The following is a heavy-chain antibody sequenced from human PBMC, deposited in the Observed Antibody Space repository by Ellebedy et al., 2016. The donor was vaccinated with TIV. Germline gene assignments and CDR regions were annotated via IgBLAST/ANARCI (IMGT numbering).Heavy chain of an antibody. D-gene: IGHD5-18*01. J-gene: IGHJ3*01. CDR2: IWYDGGKK. CDR3: AKDHQGYYAFDV. V-gene: IGHV3-33*06. CDR1: GFTFSSFT. Sequence: GESLKISXAASGFTFSSFTMHWVRQAPGKGLEWVAVIWYDGGKKFYADSVKGRFTISRDNSKNTLYLQVNSLRAEDTAEYFCAKDHQGYYAFDVWGQGTLVTVSS.